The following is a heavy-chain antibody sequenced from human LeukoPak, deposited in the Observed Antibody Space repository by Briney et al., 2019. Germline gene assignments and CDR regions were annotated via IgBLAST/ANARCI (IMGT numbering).Heavy chain of an antibody. J-gene: IGHJ4*02. CDR3: VRDFRSADY. CDR2: ICPDGTVT. Sequence: GGSLRLSCAASGFTFNNYCMHWVRHIPGKGLVWVSRICPDGTVTNYADSVKGRFTISRDNAKNMLFLQMNSLRADDAAVYDCVRDFRSADYWGQGSLVTVSS. V-gene: IGHV3-74*01. CDR1: GFTFNNYC.